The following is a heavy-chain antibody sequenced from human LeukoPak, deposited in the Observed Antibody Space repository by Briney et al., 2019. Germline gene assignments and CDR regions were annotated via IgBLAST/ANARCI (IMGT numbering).Heavy chain of an antibody. CDR3: AKLASLVVPFDY. V-gene: IGHV3-23*01. CDR2: IRGSGGST. CDR1: GFTFSSYS. J-gene: IGHJ4*02. Sequence: TGGSLRLSCAASGFTFSSYSMSWVRQPPGKGLEWVSAIRGSGGSTYYADSVKGRFTISRDNSKNALYLQMNSLRAEDTAVYYCAKLASLVVPFDYWGQGTLVTVSS. D-gene: IGHD2-8*02.